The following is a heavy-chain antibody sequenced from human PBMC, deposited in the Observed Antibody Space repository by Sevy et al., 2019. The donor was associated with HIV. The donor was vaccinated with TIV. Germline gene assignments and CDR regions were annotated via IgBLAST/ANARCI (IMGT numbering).Heavy chain of an antibody. V-gene: IGHV4-39*01. Sequence: SETLSLTCTVSGGSISSSSYYWGWIRQPPGKGLEWIGSIYYSGSTYYNPSLKSRVTISVDTSKNQFSLKLSSVTAADTAVYYCARLHSSWYSEGDCFDPWGQGTLVTVSS. J-gene: IGHJ5*02. CDR2: IYYSGST. D-gene: IGHD6-13*01. CDR1: GGSISSSSYY. CDR3: ARLHSSWYSEGDCFDP.